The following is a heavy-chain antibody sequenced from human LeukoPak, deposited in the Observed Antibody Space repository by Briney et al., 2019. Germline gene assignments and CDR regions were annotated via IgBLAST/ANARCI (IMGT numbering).Heavy chain of an antibody. CDR2: ISPNGVIT. CDR1: GFTFSSHG. J-gene: IGHJ4*02. Sequence: GGTLRLSCAASGFTFSSHGMNWVRQAPGKGLEWVSGISPNGVITYYAASVKGRFTISRDNSKGTVYLQMNSLRPEDTAVYYCAKGDAWLQYGNWGRGTLVTVSS. D-gene: IGHD5-24*01. CDR3: AKGDAWLQYGN. V-gene: IGHV3-23*01.